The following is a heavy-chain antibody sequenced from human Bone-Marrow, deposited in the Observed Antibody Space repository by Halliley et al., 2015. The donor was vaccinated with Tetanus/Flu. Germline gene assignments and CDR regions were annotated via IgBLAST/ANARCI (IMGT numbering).Heavy chain of an antibody. D-gene: IGHD2-21*01. V-gene: IGHV3-7*01. CDR1: GFTFSIYW. J-gene: IGHJ5*02. CDR3: AREPRKAGDGGNRFRP. Sequence: SLRLSCAASGFTFSIYWMSWVRQAPGKGLEWVANIKQDGSEKYYVDSVKGRFSISRDNAKKSLYLQMNSLRAEDTAVYYCAREPRKAGDGGNRFRPWGQGTLVTVSS. CDR2: IKQDGSEK.